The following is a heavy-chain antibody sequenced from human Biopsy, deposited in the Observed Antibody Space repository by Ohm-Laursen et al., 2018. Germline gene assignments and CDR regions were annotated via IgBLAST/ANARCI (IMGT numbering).Heavy chain of an antibody. CDR3: AADADGYYTEFDY. J-gene: IGHJ4*02. CDR2: IVPILGHL. V-gene: IGHV1-69*04. CDR1: GGPSSNYA. Sequence: ASVKVSCKVSGGPSSNYAFSWARQAPGQGLEWVGRIVPILGHLNYAQRFQGRVSITADKSTTYVYMELSRLTSGDTAVYYCAADADGYYTEFDYWGPGTLVTVSS. D-gene: IGHD3-3*01.